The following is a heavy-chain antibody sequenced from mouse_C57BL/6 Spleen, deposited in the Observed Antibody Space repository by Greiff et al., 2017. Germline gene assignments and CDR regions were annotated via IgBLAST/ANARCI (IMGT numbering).Heavy chain of an antibody. D-gene: IGHD2-3*01. CDR1: GYTFTSYW. CDR3: ARIKGGFYDGYYVGDDAMDY. CDR2: IDPNSGGT. J-gene: IGHJ4*01. Sequence: VQLHQPGAELVKPGASVTLSCKASGYTFTSYWMHWVKQRPGRGLEWIGRIDPNSGGTKYNEKFKSKATLTVDKPSSTAYMQLSSLTSEDSAVYDWARIKGGFYDGYYVGDDAMDYWGQGTSVTVSS. V-gene: IGHV1-72*01.